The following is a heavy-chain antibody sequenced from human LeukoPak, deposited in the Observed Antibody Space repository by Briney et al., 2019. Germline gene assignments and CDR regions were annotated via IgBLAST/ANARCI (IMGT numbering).Heavy chain of an antibody. D-gene: IGHD4-11*01. CDR1: GFTFSTYW. Sequence: GGSLRLSCAASGFTFSTYWMNWVRQAPGKGLEWVANIKQDGSEKYYLDSVKGRFTISRDNAKNSLYLQMNSLRAEDTAVYYCANEYSKGDIWGQGTMVTVSS. CDR3: ANEYSKGDI. CDR2: IKQDGSEK. J-gene: IGHJ3*02. V-gene: IGHV3-7*03.